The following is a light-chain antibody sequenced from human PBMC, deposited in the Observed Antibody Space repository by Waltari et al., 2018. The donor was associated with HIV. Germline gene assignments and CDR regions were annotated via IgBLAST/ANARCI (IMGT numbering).Light chain of an antibody. V-gene: IGKV3-11*01. CDR2: DAS. CDR1: ESVSSD. Sequence: EVVLPQSPATLSLSPGTRATLSCRASESVSSDLAWIQQRPGQAPRLLIYDASNRATGVPARFAGSGSGTDFTLTISSLQPEDFALYFCQQRSNWPPLTFGGGTK. CDR3: QQRSNWPPLT. J-gene: IGKJ4*01.